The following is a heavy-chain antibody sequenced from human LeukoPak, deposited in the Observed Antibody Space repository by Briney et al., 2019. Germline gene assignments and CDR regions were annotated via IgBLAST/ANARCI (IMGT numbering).Heavy chain of an antibody. Sequence: GGSLRLSCAASGFTFSDSYVVWIRQAPGKGLEWVSYISSSGSTINYADSVKGRFTISRDSSKNTLYVQMNSLRAEDTAVYYCAKDLGRYCSGGSCYFFDYWGQGTLVTVSS. D-gene: IGHD2-15*01. CDR3: AKDLGRYCSGGSCYFFDY. CDR1: GFTFSDSY. V-gene: IGHV3-11*04. J-gene: IGHJ4*02. CDR2: ISSSGSTI.